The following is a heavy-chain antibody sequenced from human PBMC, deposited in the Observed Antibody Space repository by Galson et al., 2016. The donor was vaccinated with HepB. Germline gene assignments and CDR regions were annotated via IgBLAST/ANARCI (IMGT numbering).Heavy chain of an antibody. CDR2: IIPIFPTA. Sequence: SVKVSCKASGDTFSSYAISWVRQAPGQGLEWMGGIIPIFPTANYAQKFQGRVTITADESTSTAYMELNSLRSEDTAVYFCARGEGYGSGSYPYWYFDLWGRGTLVTVSS. V-gene: IGHV1-69*13. CDR1: GDTFSSYA. D-gene: IGHD3-10*01. J-gene: IGHJ2*01. CDR3: ARGEGYGSGSYPYWYFDL.